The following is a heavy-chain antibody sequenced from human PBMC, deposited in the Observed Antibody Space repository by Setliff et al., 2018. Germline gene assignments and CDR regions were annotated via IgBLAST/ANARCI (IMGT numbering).Heavy chain of an antibody. CDR2: ISPSGST. Sequence: PSETLSLTCSVSGASITSGGFYWTWTRQPAGKGLEWIGHISPSGSTTYNPSVKSRVTISLDTSKNHFSLKLDSVTAADTALYYCARSPSSGAYWNPRPFYSDYWAQGTLVTVSS. V-gene: IGHV4-61*09. D-gene: IGHD1-26*01. J-gene: IGHJ4*02. CDR1: GASITSGGFY. CDR3: ARSPSSGAYWNPRPFYSDY.